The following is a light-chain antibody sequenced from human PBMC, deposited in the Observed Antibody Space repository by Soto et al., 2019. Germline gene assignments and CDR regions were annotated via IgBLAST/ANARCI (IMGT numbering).Light chain of an antibody. V-gene: IGKV3-20*01. CDR1: QTVTNDY. CDR3: QQYGFSPIS. CDR2: DAS. J-gene: IGKJ5*01. Sequence: EVVLTQSPGTLSLSPGERVTLSCRASQTVTNDYLAWYQQKYGQAPRLLIYDASTRATGVTDRFSGSGSGPEYTLTITRLEPEDFAVYSCQQYGFSPISVGQGTRLEIK.